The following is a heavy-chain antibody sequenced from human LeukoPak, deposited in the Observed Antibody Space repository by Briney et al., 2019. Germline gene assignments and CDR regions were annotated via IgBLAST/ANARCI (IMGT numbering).Heavy chain of an antibody. V-gene: IGHV4-34*01. Sequence: SETLSLTCAVYGGSFSGYYWSWIRQPPGKGLEWIGEINHSGSTNYNPSLKSRVTISVDTSKNQFSLKLSSVTAADTAVYSCARDTYYYDSSDYYYFDYWGQGTLVTVSS. CDR1: GGSFSGYY. CDR2: INHSGST. CDR3: ARDTYYYDSSDYYYFDY. J-gene: IGHJ4*02. D-gene: IGHD3-22*01.